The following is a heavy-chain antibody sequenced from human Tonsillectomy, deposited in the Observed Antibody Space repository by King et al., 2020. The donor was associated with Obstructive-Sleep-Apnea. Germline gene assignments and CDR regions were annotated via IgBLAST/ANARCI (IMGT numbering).Heavy chain of an antibody. CDR1: AFTFSNYG. D-gene: IGHD2-2*01. CDR3: ARARAPYCSSTYCGPFAY. J-gene: IGHJ4*02. Sequence: VQLVESGGGVVQPGRSLRLSCEASAFTFSNYGMHWVRQVPGKGLEWVAGIWDDGSEKYYADSVKGRFTISRDNSKNILYLQMNSLRGDDTAVYYCARARAPYCSSTYCGPFAYWGQGTLVTVSS. CDR2: IWDDGSEK. V-gene: IGHV3-33*01.